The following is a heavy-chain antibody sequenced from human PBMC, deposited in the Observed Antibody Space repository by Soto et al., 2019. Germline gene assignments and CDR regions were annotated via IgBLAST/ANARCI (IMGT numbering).Heavy chain of an antibody. J-gene: IGHJ4*02. V-gene: IGHV4-4*02. Sequence: PSETLSLTCAVSGGSISSSNWWTWVRLPPEKGLEWIGEIYHSGSINYNPSLNSRVAISVDKSKNQFSLNLSSVTAADTAVYYCARVPDYWGQGILVTVSS. CDR2: IYHSGSI. CDR1: GGSISSSNW. D-gene: IGHD2-2*01. CDR3: ARVPDY.